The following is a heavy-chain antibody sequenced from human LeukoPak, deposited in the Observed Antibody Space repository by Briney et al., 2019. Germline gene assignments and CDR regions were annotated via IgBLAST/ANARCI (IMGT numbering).Heavy chain of an antibody. CDR1: GFSFSSYA. J-gene: IGHJ4*02. V-gene: IGHV3-23*01. CDR3: ARDLYADFWSGSVFDY. D-gene: IGHD3-3*01. CDR2: ISGSGGSI. Sequence: GGSLRLSCEASGFSFSSYATSWVRQAPGKGLEWVSGISGSGGSIYYAGSVKGRFTISRDISKNTLYLQMNSLRAEDTAVYYCARDLYADFWSGSVFDYWGRGTLVTVSS.